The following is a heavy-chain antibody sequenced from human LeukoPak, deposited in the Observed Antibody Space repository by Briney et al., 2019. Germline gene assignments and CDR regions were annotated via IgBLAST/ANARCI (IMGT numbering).Heavy chain of an antibody. J-gene: IGHJ4*02. V-gene: IGHV3-30*03. CDR3: AREPTYSSSWHTTCDY. D-gene: IGHD6-13*01. CDR2: ISYDKSNR. CDR1: GFTFSRYG. Sequence: PGGSLRLSCAASGFTFSRYGMHWVRQAPGKGLEWVALISYDKSNRYYADSVKGRFTISRDNSKNTMYLQMNSLRAEDTAVYYCAREPTYSSSWHTTCDYWGQGTLVTVSS.